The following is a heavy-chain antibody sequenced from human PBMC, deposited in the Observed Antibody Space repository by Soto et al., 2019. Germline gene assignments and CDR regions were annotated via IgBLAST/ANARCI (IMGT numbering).Heavy chain of an antibody. Sequence: ESGGGVVQPGRSLRLSCAASGFTFSSYGMHWVRQAPGKGLEWVAVISYDGSNKYYADSVKGRFTISRDNSKNTLYLQMNSLRAEDTAVYYCAKDRERGSFDYWGQGTLVTVSS. CDR2: ISYDGSNK. J-gene: IGHJ4*02. V-gene: IGHV3-30*18. D-gene: IGHD1-26*01. CDR3: AKDRERGSFDY. CDR1: GFTFSSYG.